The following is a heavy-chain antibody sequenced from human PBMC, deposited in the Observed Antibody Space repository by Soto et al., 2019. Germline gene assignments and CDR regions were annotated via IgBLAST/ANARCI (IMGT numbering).Heavy chain of an antibody. CDR3: ARSGYSYGNGFEY. CDR1: GFTLSDYW. V-gene: IGHV3-74*01. Sequence: EVQLVESGGGVVEPGGSLRLSCAASGFTLSDYWMHWVRQVPGKGLVWVSRISADGSSTNYLDSVKGRFTISRDNAKKAVYLQMNSRRAEDTGLYFCARSGYSYGNGFEYWGQGTLVAVSS. D-gene: IGHD5-18*01. CDR2: ISADGSST. J-gene: IGHJ4*02.